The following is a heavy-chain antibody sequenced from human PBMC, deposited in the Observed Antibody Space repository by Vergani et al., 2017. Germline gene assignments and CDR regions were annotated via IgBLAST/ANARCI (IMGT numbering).Heavy chain of an antibody. J-gene: IGHJ4*02. V-gene: IGHV4-34*01. D-gene: IGHD3-10*01. CDR3: ARVSGLYYFNY. Sequence: QVQLQQWGAGLLKPSETLSLTCAVYGGSFSGYYWSWIRQPPGKGLEWIGEINHSGSTNYNPSLKSRVTISVDTSKNQFSLKLSSVTAADTAVYDCARVSGLYYFNYWGQGTLVTVSS. CDR2: INHSGST. CDR1: GGSFSGYY.